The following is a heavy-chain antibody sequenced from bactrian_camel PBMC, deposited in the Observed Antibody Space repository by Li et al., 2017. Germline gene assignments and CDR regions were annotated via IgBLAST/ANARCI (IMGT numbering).Heavy chain of an antibody. CDR1: AYTYSTLC. CDR2: VDSDGPT. V-gene: IGHV3S67*01. CDR3: AANWLPGTTCGGY. Sequence: DVQLVESGGGSVQAGGSPRLSCAASAYTYSTLCIGWFRQAPGKEREGVASVDSDGPTHYADSVKGRFTIDLDNSKNTLYLQMTSLTPEDTAKYYCAANWLPGTTCGGYWGQGTQVTVS. J-gene: IGHJ4*01. D-gene: IGHD1*01.